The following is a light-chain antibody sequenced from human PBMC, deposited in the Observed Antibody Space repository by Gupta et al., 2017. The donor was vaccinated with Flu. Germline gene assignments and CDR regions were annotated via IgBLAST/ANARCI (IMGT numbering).Light chain of an antibody. V-gene: IGLV1-47*02. CDR3: ATWDDSLSGLYV. Sequence: QSVLPQPPSASGTPGQGVTTSCPGSSPNIGSNYVYWYQQLPGTAPKLLIYSNNQRPSGVPDRFSGAKSGTSAALAISGRRYEDEADYYCATWDDSLSGLYVFGTGTKVTVL. CDR1: SPNIGSNY. CDR2: SNN. J-gene: IGLJ1*01.